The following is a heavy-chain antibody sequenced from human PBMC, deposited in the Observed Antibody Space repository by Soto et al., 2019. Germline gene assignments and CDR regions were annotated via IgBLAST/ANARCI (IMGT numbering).Heavy chain of an antibody. J-gene: IGHJ4*02. Sequence: GGSLRLSCAASGLIFSNYGMHWVRQAPGKGLEWVALISHDGKNKYYADSVQGRFTISRDNSKNTLYLQMNSLRGDDTAVYYCAKDRPVKARSGSLNSWGQGTLVTVSS. CDR2: ISHDGKNK. V-gene: IGHV3-30*18. CDR1: GLIFSNYG. CDR3: AKDRPVKARSGSLNS.